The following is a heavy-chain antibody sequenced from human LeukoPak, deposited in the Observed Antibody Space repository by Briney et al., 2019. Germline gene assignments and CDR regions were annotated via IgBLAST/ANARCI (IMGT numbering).Heavy chain of an antibody. Sequence: SETLSLTCTVSGYSISSGYHWGWIRQPPGKGLEWIGNIYRSGSTYYNPSLKSRVSISVDTSKSQFSLKLSSVTAADTAVYYCARDQALTYYDSSGYLTWGQGTLVTVSS. J-gene: IGHJ5*02. V-gene: IGHV4-38-2*02. D-gene: IGHD3-22*01. CDR1: GYSISSGYH. CDR2: IYRSGST. CDR3: ARDQALTYYDSSGYLT.